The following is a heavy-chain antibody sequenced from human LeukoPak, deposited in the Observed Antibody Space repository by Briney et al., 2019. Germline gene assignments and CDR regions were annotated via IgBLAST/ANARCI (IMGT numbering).Heavy chain of an antibody. V-gene: IGHV3-21*01. CDR3: ARGGGSYEY. D-gene: IGHD1-26*01. CDR1: GFTFSSYG. J-gene: IGHJ4*02. Sequence: GGSLRLSCAASGFTFSSYGMSWVRQAPGKGLEWVSSIGSSGAYMYYADSVKGRFSISRDNAKNSLYLQMTSLRAEDTAVYYCARGGGSYEYWGQGALVTVSS. CDR2: IGSSGAYM.